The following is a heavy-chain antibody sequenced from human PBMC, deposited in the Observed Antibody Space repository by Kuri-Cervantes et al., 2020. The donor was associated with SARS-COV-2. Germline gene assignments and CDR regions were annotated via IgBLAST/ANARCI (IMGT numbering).Heavy chain of an antibody. CDR2: ISYDGSNK. Sequence: GESLKISCAASGFTFSDYYMSWIRQAPGKGLEWVAVISYDGSNKYYADSVKGRFTISRDNSKNTLYLQMNSLRAEDTAVYYCAKVENYGNAFDIWGQGTMVTVSS. J-gene: IGHJ3*02. V-gene: IGHV3-30*18. CDR3: AKVENYGNAFDI. D-gene: IGHD1-7*01. CDR1: GFTFSDYY.